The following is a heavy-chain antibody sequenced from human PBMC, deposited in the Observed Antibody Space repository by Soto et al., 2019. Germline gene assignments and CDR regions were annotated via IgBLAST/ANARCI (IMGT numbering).Heavy chain of an antibody. CDR2: INSDGGST. D-gene: IGHD2-15*01. CDR1: GVNFSSYW. CDR3: GRTSMVVAAAAREDY. V-gene: IGHV3-74*01. J-gene: IGHJ4*02. Sequence: EVQLVESGGGLVQPGGSLRLSCAASGVNFSSYWMHWVRQAPGKGLVWVSRINSDGGSTSYADSVKGRFTISGDNAKNTLNLQMNRLRDDDTAVYEWGRTSMVVAAAAREDYWGQGTLVTVSS.